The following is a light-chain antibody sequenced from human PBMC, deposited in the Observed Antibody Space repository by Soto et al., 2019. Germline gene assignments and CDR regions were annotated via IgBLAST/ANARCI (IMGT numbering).Light chain of an antibody. J-gene: IGKJ1*01. Sequence: RVMPQSQNTLSVSPGERATLSCRASQSISRNLAWYQQKPGQAPRLLIFGASTRATGIPDRFRGSGSGTEFTLTISSLQSEDFAVHYCHPYNTWPPEPFAQGTKVDIK. CDR2: GAS. V-gene: IGKV3-15*01. CDR1: QSISRN. CDR3: HPYNTWPPEP.